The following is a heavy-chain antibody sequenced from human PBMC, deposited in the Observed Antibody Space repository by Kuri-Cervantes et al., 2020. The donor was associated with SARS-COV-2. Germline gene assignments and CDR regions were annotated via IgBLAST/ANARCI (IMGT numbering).Heavy chain of an antibody. J-gene: IGHJ4*02. Sequence: GESLKISCAASGFTFNSYEMNWVRQAPGKGLEWLSYIGNTASTTYYADSVKGRFTISRDNAKNLLYLQMNSLRAEDTALYYCARDLSQYGDPGFDFWGQGTLVTVSS. CDR2: IGNTASTT. CDR1: GFTFNSYE. CDR3: ARDLSQYGDPGFDF. D-gene: IGHD4-17*01. V-gene: IGHV3-48*03.